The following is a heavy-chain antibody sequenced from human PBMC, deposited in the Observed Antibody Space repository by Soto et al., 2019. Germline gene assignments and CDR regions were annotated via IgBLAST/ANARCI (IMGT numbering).Heavy chain of an antibody. CDR1: GGSISSSSYY. Sequence: SETLSLTCTVSGGSISSSSYYWGWIRQPPGKGLEWIGSIYYSGSTYYNPSLKSRVTISVDTSKNQFSLKLSSVTAADTAVYYCARQGIEGYYDILTGYYDAFDIWGQGTMVTVSS. V-gene: IGHV4-39*01. J-gene: IGHJ3*02. CDR3: ARQGIEGYYDILTGYYDAFDI. D-gene: IGHD3-9*01. CDR2: IYYSGST.